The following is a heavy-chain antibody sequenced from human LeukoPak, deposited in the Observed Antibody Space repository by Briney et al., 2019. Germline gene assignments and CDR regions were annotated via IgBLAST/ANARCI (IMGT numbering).Heavy chain of an antibody. V-gene: IGHV4-34*01. Sequence: KPSETLSLTCAVYGGSFSGYYWSWIRQPPGKGLEWIGEINHSGSTNYNPSLKSRVTISVDTSKNQFSLKLSSVTAADTAVYYCAIRRAGYSSSWYAFDIWGQGTMVTVSS. CDR2: INHSGST. J-gene: IGHJ3*02. CDR3: AIRRAGYSSSWYAFDI. D-gene: IGHD6-13*01. CDR1: GGSFSGYY.